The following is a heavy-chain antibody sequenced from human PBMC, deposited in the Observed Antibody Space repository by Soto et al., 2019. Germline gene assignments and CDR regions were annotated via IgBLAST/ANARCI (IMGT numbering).Heavy chain of an antibody. CDR2: ISAYNGDA. V-gene: IGHV1-18*01. CDR1: GYTFTSYG. Sequence: ASVKFSCKAAGYTFTSYGISWVRQAPGQGREWMGWISAYNGDANYXXKLQGRVXXTTDTSTSTAXMELRXLRSDETAVYYCARAKRDYDILAGYYNPQPMAYFDYXXQ. J-gene: IGHJ4*01. CDR3: ARAKRDYDILAGYYNPQPMAYFDY. D-gene: IGHD3-9*01.